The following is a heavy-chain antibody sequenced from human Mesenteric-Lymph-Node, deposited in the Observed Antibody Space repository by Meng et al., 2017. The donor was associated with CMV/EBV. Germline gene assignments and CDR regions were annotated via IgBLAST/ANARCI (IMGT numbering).Heavy chain of an antibody. V-gene: IGHV3-7*01. CDR1: GFTFSSYS. J-gene: IGHJ4*02. D-gene: IGHD3-22*01. CDR2: IKNDGSEK. Sequence: GGSLRLSCAASGFTFSSYSMNWVRQAPGKGLEWVANIKNDGSEKYYVNSVKGRFTISRDNAKNSLYLQMNSLRAEDTAVYYCARDMYYVSSGFFGREDYWGQGTLVTVSS. CDR3: ARDMYYVSSGFFGREDY.